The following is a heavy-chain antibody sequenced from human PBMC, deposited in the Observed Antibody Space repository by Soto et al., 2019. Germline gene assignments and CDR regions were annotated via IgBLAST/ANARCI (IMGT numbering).Heavy chain of an antibody. CDR2: ISSSSSYI. J-gene: IGHJ3*02. CDR1: GFTFSSYS. CDR3: ARGFVWNGLDAFDI. D-gene: IGHD1-1*01. Sequence: EVQLVESGGGLVKPGGSLRLSCAASGFTFSSYSMNWVRQAPGKGLEWVSSISSSSSYIYYADSVKGRFTISRDNAKNSLYLQMNGLRAEDTAVYYCARGFVWNGLDAFDIWGQGTMVTVSS. V-gene: IGHV3-21*01.